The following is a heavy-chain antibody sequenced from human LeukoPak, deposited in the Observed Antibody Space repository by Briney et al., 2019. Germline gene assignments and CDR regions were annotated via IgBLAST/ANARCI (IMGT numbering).Heavy chain of an antibody. CDR3: ARDRIAAAGTPDY. J-gene: IGHJ4*02. CDR2: ISSSSSYI. CDR1: GFTLSSYS. D-gene: IGHD6-13*01. Sequence: GGSLRLSCAASGFTLSSYSMNWVRQAPGKGLEWVSSISSSSSYIYYADSVKGRFTISRDNAKNSLYLQMNSLRAEDTAVYYCARDRIAAAGTPDYWGQGTLVTVSS. V-gene: IGHV3-21*01.